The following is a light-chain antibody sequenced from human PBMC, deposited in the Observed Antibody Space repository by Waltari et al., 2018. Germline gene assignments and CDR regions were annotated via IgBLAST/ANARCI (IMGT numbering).Light chain of an antibody. CDR3: QQYRSAPYT. CDR2: HSS. V-gene: IGKV3-20*01. J-gene: IGKJ2*01. Sequence: EYVLTQSPGTLSLSPGEGATLTCRASQTVGAYLAWYQQTPGQAPRLLIYHSSNRATGIPDRFSGSGSGTDCTLTITRLEPEDFAVYYCQQYRSAPYTFGQGTKLEIK. CDR1: QTVGAY.